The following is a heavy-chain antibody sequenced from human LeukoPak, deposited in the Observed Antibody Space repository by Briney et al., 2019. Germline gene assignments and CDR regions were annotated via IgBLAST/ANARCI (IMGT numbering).Heavy chain of an antibody. CDR1: GFTVSSNY. J-gene: IGHJ4*02. D-gene: IGHD5-18*01. CDR3: AKEKDTAMVTGWYYFDY. V-gene: IGHV3-66*01. Sequence: GGSLRLSCAASGFTVSSNYMSWVRQAPGKGLEWVSVIYSGGTTYYADSVKGRFTISRDNSKNTLYLQMNSLRAEDTAVYYCAKEKDTAMVTGWYYFDYWGQGTLVTVSS. CDR2: IYSGGTT.